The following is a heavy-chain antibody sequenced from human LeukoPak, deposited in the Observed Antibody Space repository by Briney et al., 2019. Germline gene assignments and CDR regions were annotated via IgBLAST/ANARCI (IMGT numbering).Heavy chain of an antibody. CDR3: RGGAMAFDI. Sequence: GGSLRLSCTASGFTFSNFAMSWVRQAPGKGLEWVGRIRSKTHSYATTYAASVTGRFSISRDDSKNTAYLQMSSLTTEDTAVYYCRGGAMAFDIWGQGTMVTVSS. D-gene: IGHD3-16*01. J-gene: IGHJ3*02. CDR2: IRSKTHSYAT. CDR1: GFTFSNFA. V-gene: IGHV3-73*01.